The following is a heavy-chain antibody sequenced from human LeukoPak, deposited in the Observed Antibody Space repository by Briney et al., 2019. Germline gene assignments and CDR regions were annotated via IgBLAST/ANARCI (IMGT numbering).Heavy chain of an antibody. CDR1: GYTFTNYY. V-gene: IGHV1-2*02. CDR3: ARDREPGAPSNYYYYYMDV. J-gene: IGHJ6*03. D-gene: IGHD1-14*01. CDR2: ISAYNGNT. Sequence: ASVKVSCKASGYTFTNYYFHWVRQAPGQGLEWMGWISAYNGNTNYAQKFQGRVTMTRDTSISTAYMELSRLRSDDTAVYYCARDREPGAPSNYYYYYMDVWGKGTTVTVSS.